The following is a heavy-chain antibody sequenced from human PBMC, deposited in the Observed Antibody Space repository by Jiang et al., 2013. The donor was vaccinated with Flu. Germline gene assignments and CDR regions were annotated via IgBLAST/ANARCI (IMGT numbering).Heavy chain of an antibody. V-gene: IGHV4-39*01. J-gene: IGHJ4*02. D-gene: IGHD2-2*01. Sequence: GPGLVKPSETLSLTCTVSGGSISSSSYYWGWIRQPPGKGLEWIGSIYYSGSTYYNPSLKSRVTISVDTSKNQFSLKLSSVTAADTAVYYCARRLVKYQLPQARGGFDYWGQGTLVTVSS. CDR1: GGSISSSSYY. CDR3: ARRLVKYQLPQARGGFDY. CDR2: IYYSGST.